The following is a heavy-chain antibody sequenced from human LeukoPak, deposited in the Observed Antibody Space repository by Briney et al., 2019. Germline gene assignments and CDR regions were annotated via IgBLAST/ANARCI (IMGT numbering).Heavy chain of an antibody. D-gene: IGHD6-13*01. CDR1: GGTFSSYA. CDR2: IIPILGIA. Sequence: SSVKVSCKASGGTFSSYAISWVRQAPGQGLEWMGRIIPILGIANYAQKFQGRVTITADKSTSTAYMELSSLRSEDTAVYYCARGLQDSSSWYTYYYYGMDVWGQGTTVTVSS. J-gene: IGHJ6*02. CDR3: ARGLQDSSSWYTYYYYGMDV. V-gene: IGHV1-69*04.